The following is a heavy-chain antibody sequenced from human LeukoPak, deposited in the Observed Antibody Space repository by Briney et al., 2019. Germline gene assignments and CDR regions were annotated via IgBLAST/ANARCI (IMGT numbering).Heavy chain of an antibody. CDR1: GESFSGYY. V-gene: IGHV4-34*01. CDR3: ARGSRIQLWLLRWFDP. J-gene: IGHJ5*02. D-gene: IGHD5-18*01. Sequence: SETLSLTCAVYGESFSGYYWSWIRHPPGKGLEWIGEINHSGSTNYNPSLKSRVTISVDTSKNQFSLKLSSVTAADTAVYYCARGSRIQLWLLRWFDPWGQGTLVTVSS. CDR2: INHSGST.